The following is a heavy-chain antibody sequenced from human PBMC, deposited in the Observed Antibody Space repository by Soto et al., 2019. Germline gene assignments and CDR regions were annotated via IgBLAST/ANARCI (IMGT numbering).Heavy chain of an antibody. CDR1: GFTFSGYS. J-gene: IGHJ4*02. CDR3: TSDHLWAFDS. CDR2: ISANSGLI. D-gene: IGHD3-3*02. V-gene: IGHV3-48*02. Sequence: PGGSLRLSCAASGFTFSGYSMNWVRQAPGKGLEWVSYISANSGLISYADSVEGRFTISRDNAKNSLDLQMSSLRDEDTAVYYCTSDHLWAFDSWGQGILVTVSS.